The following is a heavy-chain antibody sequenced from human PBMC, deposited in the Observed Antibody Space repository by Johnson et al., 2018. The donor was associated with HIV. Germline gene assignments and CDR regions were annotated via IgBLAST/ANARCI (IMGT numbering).Heavy chain of an antibody. Sequence: QMLLVESGGGLVQPGGSLRLSCAASGFTFSSYGMHWVRQAPGKGLEWVAFISYDGSNKYYADSVKGRFTISRDNSKNTLYLQMNSLRAEDTAVYYCARPGGDYSAFDIWGQGTMVTVSS. CDR1: GFTFSSYG. CDR3: ARPGGDYSAFDI. CDR2: ISYDGSNK. D-gene: IGHD4-17*01. J-gene: IGHJ3*02. V-gene: IGHV3-30*19.